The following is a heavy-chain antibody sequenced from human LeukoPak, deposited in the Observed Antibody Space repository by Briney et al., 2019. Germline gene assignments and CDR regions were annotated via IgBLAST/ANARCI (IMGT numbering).Heavy chain of an antibody. J-gene: IGHJ4*02. CDR1: ASGVAFTSHS. Sequence: GGSLRLSCAASASGVAFTSHSMNWVRQAPGKGLEWISYIHSSGDYIFYADSVNGRLTVSRDNARNSLYLQMNSLRAEDTAIYYCAREYNSRATFDYWGQGTLVTVSS. CDR3: AREYNSRATFDY. CDR2: IHSSGDYI. D-gene: IGHD1-20*01. V-gene: IGHV3-21*05.